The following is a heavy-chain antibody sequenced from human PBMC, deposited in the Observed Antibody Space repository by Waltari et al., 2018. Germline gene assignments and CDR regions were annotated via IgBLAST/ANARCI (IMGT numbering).Heavy chain of an antibody. V-gene: IGHV3-15*01. CDR2: IKSKTNGGTA. CDR3: VGSRNHDWFDP. Sequence: EVQLVESGGGLVKPGGSLSLSCAASGFIFDDAWRTGLRQAPGKGLEWVGRIKSKTNGGTADYAAPVKGRFTISRDDSKNMVYLQKNSLKTEDTAVYYCVGSRNHDWFDPCGQGTLVTVSS. CDR1: GFIFDDAW. J-gene: IGHJ5*02. D-gene: IGHD3-10*01.